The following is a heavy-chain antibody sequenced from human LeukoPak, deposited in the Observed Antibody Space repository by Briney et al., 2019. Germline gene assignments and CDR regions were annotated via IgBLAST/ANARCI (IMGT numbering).Heavy chain of an antibody. V-gene: IGHV3-23*01. CDR2: IRGSGGGT. J-gene: IGHJ4*02. Sequence: GGSLRLSCAASGFTFSSYAMSWVRQAPGKGLEWVSTIRGSGGGTYYADSVKGRFTISRDNSKNTLYLQMNSLRDEGTALYYCAKAGIGVVGYFDYWGQGTLVTVSS. CDR1: GFTFSSYA. CDR3: AKAGIGVVGYFDY. D-gene: IGHD6-19*01.